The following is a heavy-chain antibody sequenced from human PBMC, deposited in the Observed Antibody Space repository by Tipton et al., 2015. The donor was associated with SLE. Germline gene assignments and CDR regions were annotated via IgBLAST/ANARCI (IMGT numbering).Heavy chain of an antibody. J-gene: IGHJ5*01. D-gene: IGHD6-13*01. CDR1: GFTFSSYG. CDR3: AKDSPIAAATGWFGP. Sequence: SLRLSCAASGFTFSSYGMHWVRQAPGKGLEWVAVIWYDGSNKYYADSVKGRFTISRDNSKNTLYLQMNSLRAEDTAVYYCAKDSPIAAATGWFGPWGQGTQVTVPS. V-gene: IGHV3-30*18. CDR2: IWYDGSNK.